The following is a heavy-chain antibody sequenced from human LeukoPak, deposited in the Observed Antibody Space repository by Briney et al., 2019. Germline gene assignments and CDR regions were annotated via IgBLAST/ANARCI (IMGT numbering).Heavy chain of an antibody. CDR2: ISGSGGST. Sequence: GGSLRLSCVASGFTFSSYAMSWVRQAPGKGLEWVSAISGSGGSTYYADSVKGRFTISRDNSKNTLYLQMNSLRAEDTAVYYCAKGTTYYDSSGATFDYWGQGTLVTVSS. CDR1: GFTFSSYA. CDR3: AKGTTYYDSSGATFDY. J-gene: IGHJ4*02. V-gene: IGHV3-23*01. D-gene: IGHD3-22*01.